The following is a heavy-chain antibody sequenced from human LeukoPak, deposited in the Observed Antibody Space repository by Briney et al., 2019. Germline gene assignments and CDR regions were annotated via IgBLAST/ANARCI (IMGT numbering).Heavy chain of an antibody. J-gene: IGHJ4*02. CDR2: IYYSGST. CDR3: ARATREGYTPLDY. Sequence: SQTLSLTCTVSGGSISSGDYYWSWIRQPPGKGLEWIGYIYYSGSTYYNPSLKSRVTISVDTSKNQFSLKLSSVTAADTAVYYCARATREGYTPLDYWGQGTLVIVSS. CDR1: GGSISSGDYY. D-gene: IGHD5-24*01. V-gene: IGHV4-30-4*01.